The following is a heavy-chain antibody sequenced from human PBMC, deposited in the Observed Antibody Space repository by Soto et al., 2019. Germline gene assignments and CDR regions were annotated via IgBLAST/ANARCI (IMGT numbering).Heavy chain of an antibody. J-gene: IGHJ4*02. V-gene: IGHV4-34*01. CDR2: INHSGST. Sequence: SETLSLTCAVYGGSFSGYYWSWIRQPPGKGLEWIGEINHSGSTNYNPSLKSRVTISVDTSKNQFSLKLSSVTAADTAVYYCARVYGGGGTVTGDANFDYWGQGTLVTVSS. CDR1: GGSFSGYY. CDR3: ARVYGGGGTVTGDANFDY. D-gene: IGHD4-17*01.